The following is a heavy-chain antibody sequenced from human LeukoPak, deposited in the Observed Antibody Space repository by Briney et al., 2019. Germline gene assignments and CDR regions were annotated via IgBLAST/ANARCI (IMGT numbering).Heavy chain of an antibody. J-gene: IGHJ4*02. V-gene: IGHV3-53*01. CDR3: ARGPVITFGY. CDR1: GFTVSSSY. CDR2: IYSNGNT. D-gene: IGHD3-16*01. Sequence: PGGSLRLSCAASGFTVSSSYMSWVRQAPGKGLEWVSVIYSNGNTYYADSVKGRFTISRDNSKNTLYLLMNSLRAEDTAVYYCARGPVITFGYWGQGTLVTVSS.